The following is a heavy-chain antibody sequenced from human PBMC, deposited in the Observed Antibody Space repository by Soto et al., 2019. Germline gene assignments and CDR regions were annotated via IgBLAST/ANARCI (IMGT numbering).Heavy chain of an antibody. V-gene: IGHV3-48*02. CDR2: ISSSSSTI. D-gene: IGHD6-13*01. J-gene: IGHJ6*02. CDR1: GFSFSSYS. CDR3: ARDRVAAAGGYYGMDV. Sequence: PAGSLRLSCAASGFSFSSYSMNWVRQAPGKGLEWVSYISSSSSTIYYADSVKGRFTISRDNAKNSLYLQMNSLRDEDTAVYYCARDRVAAAGGYYGMDVWGQGTTVTVSS.